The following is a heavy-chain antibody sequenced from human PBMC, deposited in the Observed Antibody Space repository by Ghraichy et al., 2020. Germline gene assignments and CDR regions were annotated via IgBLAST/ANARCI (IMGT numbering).Heavy chain of an antibody. CDR3: ARDYPNRGGLDY. V-gene: IGHV4-30-4*01. CDR2: IYYSGST. Sequence: LSLTCTVSGGSISSGDYYWSWIRQPPGKGLEWIGYIYYSGSTYYNPSLKSRVTISVDTSKNQFSLKLSSVTAADTAVYYCARDYPNRGGLDYWGQGTLVTVSS. D-gene: IGHD1-14*01. CDR1: GGSISSGDYY. J-gene: IGHJ4*02.